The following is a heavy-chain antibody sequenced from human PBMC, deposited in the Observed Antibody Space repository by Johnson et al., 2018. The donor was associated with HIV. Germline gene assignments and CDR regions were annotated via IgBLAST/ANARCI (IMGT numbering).Heavy chain of an antibody. CDR2: IWYDGSNK. Sequence: QVQLVESGGGVVQPGRSLRLSCAASGFTFSSYGMHWVRQAPGKGLEWVAVIWYDGSNKYYADSVKGRFPISRDNSKNTLYLQMNRLRAEDTAVYYCAKTEEGVGGDAFDIWGQGTMVTVSS. CDR1: GFTFSSYG. D-gene: IGHD3-10*01. J-gene: IGHJ3*02. V-gene: IGHV3-33*06. CDR3: AKTEEGVGGDAFDI.